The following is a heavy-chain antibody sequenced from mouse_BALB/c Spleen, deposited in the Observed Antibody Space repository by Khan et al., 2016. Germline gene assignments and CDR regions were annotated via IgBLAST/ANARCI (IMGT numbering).Heavy chain of an antibody. Sequence: EVELVESGGGLVKSGGSLKLSCAASGFTFSSYTMSWVRQTPAKRLEWVATISSGGNYTYYPDTVKGRFTISRDNAKNTLYLQMSSLKSEDTAVYYCTRDSSGGFAYWGQGTLVTVSA. V-gene: IGHV5-6-4*01. J-gene: IGHJ3*01. CDR3: TRDSSGGFAY. D-gene: IGHD3-1*01. CDR1: GFTFSSYT. CDR2: ISSGGNYT.